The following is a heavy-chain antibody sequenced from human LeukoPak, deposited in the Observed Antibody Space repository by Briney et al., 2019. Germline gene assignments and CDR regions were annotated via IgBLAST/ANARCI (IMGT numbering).Heavy chain of an antibody. D-gene: IGHD6-13*01. CDR3: TTDTPVWQQLGLDAFDI. CDR1: GFTFGDYA. CDR2: IRSKAYGGTT. Sequence: PGGSLRLSCTASGFTFGDYAMNWVRQAPGKGLEWVGFIRSKAYGGTTDYAAPVKGRFTISRDDSKNTLYLQMNSLKTEDTAVYYCTTDTPVWQQLGLDAFDIWGQGTMVTVSS. V-gene: IGHV3-49*04. J-gene: IGHJ3*02.